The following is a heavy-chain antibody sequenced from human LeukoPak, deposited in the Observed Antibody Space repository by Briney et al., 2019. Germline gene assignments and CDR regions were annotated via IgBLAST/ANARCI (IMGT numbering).Heavy chain of an antibody. CDR2: MNPNSGNT. J-gene: IGHJ4*02. Sequence: ASVKVSCKASGYTFTSYDIDWVRQATGQGLEWMGWMNPNSGNTGYAQKFQGRVTMTRNTSISTAYMELSSLRSEGTAVYYCARRRIAAAGMVFGYWGQGTLVTVSS. CDR3: ARRRIAAAGMVFGY. V-gene: IGHV1-8*01. D-gene: IGHD6-13*01. CDR1: GYTFTSYD.